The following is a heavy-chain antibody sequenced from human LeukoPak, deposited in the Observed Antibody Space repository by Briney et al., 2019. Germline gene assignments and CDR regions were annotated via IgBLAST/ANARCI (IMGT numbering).Heavy chain of an antibody. CDR1: GYSISSGYY. CDR2: IYHSGST. V-gene: IGHV4-38-2*02. D-gene: IGHD3-10*01. J-gene: IGHJ3*02. Sequence: SETLSLTCTVSGYSISSGYYWGWIRQPPGKGLEWIGSIYHSGSTYYNPSLKSRVTISVDTSKNQFSLKLSSVTAADTAVYYCARDGSGSYDAFDIWGQGTMVTVSS. CDR3: ARDGSGSYDAFDI.